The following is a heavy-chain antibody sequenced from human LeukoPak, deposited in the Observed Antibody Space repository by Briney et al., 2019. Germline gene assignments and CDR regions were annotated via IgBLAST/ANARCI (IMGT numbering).Heavy chain of an antibody. CDR2: ISGSGAST. J-gene: IGHJ4*02. Sequence: SCKASGGTFSSYAMSWVRQAPGKGLEWVSGISGSGASTYYADSVKGRFTISRDNSKNTLYLQMNSLRAEDTAVYYCAKQNSVAVAGNEIDYWGQGTLVTVSS. CDR1: GGTFSSYA. CDR3: AKQNSVAVAGNEIDY. V-gene: IGHV3-23*01. D-gene: IGHD6-19*01.